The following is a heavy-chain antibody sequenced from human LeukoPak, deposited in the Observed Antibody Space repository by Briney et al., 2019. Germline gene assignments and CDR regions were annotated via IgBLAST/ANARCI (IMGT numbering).Heavy chain of an antibody. CDR1: GFTFSSYW. J-gene: IGHJ4*02. Sequence: GGSLRLSCAASGFTFSSYWMTWVRQAPGKGLEWLSYISGNGGVIQYADSVKGRFTISRDNAKNLLYLQMDSLRVEDTAIYYCARDPRTVRIWGQGTLVTVSS. CDR3: ARDPRTVRI. CDR2: ISGNGGVI. D-gene: IGHD1-1*01. V-gene: IGHV3-48*04.